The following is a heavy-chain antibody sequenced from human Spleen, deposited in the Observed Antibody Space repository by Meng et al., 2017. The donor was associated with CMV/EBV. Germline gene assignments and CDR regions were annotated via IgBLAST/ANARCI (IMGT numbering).Heavy chain of an antibody. V-gene: IGHV1-2*02. J-gene: IGHJ6*02. D-gene: IGHD2-2*01. Sequence: SVKVSCKASGYTFTGYYMHWLRQAPGQGLEWMGWINPNSGGTNYAQKFQGRVTMTRDTSISTAYMELSRLRSDDTAVYYCARWGGYCSSTSCPAYGMDVWGQGTTVTVSS. CDR1: GYTFTGYY. CDR2: INPNSGGT. CDR3: ARWGGYCSSTSCPAYGMDV.